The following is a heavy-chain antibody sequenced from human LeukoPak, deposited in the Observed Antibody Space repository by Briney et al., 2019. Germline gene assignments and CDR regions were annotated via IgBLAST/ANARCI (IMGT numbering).Heavy chain of an antibody. J-gene: IGHJ4*02. CDR1: GFTFSSYG. D-gene: IGHD1-14*01. CDR3: AKEGSAKPFDY. Sequence: PGGSLRLSCAASGFTFSSYGMHWVRQAPGKGLEWVAGISYDGTNKNSADSVKGRFTISRDSSKNTPYLQMNSLRVEDTAVYYCAKEGSAKPFDYWGQGTLVTVSS. V-gene: IGHV3-30*18. CDR2: ISYDGTNK.